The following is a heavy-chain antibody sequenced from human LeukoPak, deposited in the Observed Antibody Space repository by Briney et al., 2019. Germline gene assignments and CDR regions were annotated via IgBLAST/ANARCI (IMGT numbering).Heavy chain of an antibody. CDR3: ARARTVAGTFNY. J-gene: IGHJ4*02. Sequence: GGSLRLSCAAAGFTFSSYWMHWVRQAPGKGLVWVSRINSDGSRTSYADSVKGRFSISRDNAKNTLYLQMNSLRAEDTAVYYCARARTVAGTFNYWGQGTLVTVSS. CDR2: INSDGSRT. D-gene: IGHD6-19*01. V-gene: IGHV3-74*01. CDR1: GFTFSSYW.